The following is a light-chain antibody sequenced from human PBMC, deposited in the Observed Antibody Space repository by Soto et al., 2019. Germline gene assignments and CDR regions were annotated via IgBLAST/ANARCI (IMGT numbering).Light chain of an antibody. CDR2: DVS. V-gene: IGLV2-14*03. J-gene: IGLJ1*01. CDR3: SSYTTSNTRQIV. CDR1: SRDVGGYNY. Sequence: QSVLTQPASVSGSPGQSITISCTGTSRDVGGYNYVSWYQHHPGKAPKLMIFDVSNLPSGVSNRFSGSKSGNTASLTISGLQPEDEADYYCSSYTTSNTRQIVFGTGTKVTVL.